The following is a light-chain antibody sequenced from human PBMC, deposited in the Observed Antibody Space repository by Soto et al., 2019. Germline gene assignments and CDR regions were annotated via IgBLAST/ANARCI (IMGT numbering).Light chain of an antibody. CDR2: RNH. CDR3: AAWDDSLRAVV. CDR1: GSNIGTHA. Sequence: QSVLTQSPSESATPGQRVTISCSGSGSNIGTHAVNWYQQFPGTAPTLLIFRNHQRPSGVPDRFSGSKSGTSASLAISGPQSEDEADYYCAAWDDSLRAVVFGGGTQLTVL. J-gene: IGLJ2*01. V-gene: IGLV1-44*01.